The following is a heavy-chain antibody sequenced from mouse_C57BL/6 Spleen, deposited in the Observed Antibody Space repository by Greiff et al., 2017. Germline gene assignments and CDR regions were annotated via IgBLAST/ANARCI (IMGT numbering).Heavy chain of an antibody. CDR1: GFTFSSYA. J-gene: IGHJ2*01. V-gene: IGHV5-4*03. Sequence: EVMLVESGGGLVKPGGSLKLSCAASGFTFSSYAMSWVRLTPEKRLEWVATISDGGSYTYYPDNVKGRFTISRDNAKNHLYLQMSHLKSEDTAMYYCARGGFDYWGQGTTLTVSS. CDR3: ARGGFDY. CDR2: ISDGGSYT.